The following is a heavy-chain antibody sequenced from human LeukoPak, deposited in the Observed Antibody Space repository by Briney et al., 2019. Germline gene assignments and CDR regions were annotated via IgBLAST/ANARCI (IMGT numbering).Heavy chain of an antibody. Sequence: SETLSLTCTVSGGSISTYYWSWIRQPPGKGLEWIGYIYTSGSTNYNPSLKSRVTISVDTSKNQFSLKLSSVTAADTAVYYCARGVEGSTGLFDYWGQGTLVTVSS. CDR1: GGSISTYY. CDR3: ARGVEGSTGLFDY. CDR2: IYTSGST. V-gene: IGHV4-4*09. J-gene: IGHJ4*02. D-gene: IGHD3-3*01.